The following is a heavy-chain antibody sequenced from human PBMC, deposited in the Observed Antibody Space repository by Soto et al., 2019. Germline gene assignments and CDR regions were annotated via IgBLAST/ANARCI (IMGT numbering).Heavy chain of an antibody. CDR3: AKVRSSIAAAGTLKH. CDR2: ISYDGSNK. J-gene: IGHJ1*01. CDR1: GFTFSSYG. Sequence: QVQLVESGGGVVQPGRSLRLSCAASGFTFSSYGMHWVRQAPGKGLEWVAVISYDGSNKYYADSVKGRFTISRDNSKNTLYLQMTSLRAEDTAVYYCAKVRSSIAAAGTLKHWGQGTLVTVSS. D-gene: IGHD6-13*01. V-gene: IGHV3-30*18.